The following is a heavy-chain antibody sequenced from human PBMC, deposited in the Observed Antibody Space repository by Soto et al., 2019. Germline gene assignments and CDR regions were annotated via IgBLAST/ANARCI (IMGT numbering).Heavy chain of an antibody. J-gene: IGHJ3*02. Sequence: GGSLRLSCAASGFTFDDYAMHWVRQAPGKGLEWVSGISWNSGTIGYADSVKGRFTISRDNSKNTLYLQMNSLRAEDTAVYYCSRKKGDIVLVPAAPDDDAFDIWGQGTMVT. CDR2: ISWNSGTI. CDR1: GFTFDDYA. D-gene: IGHD2-2*01. CDR3: SRKKGDIVLVPAAPDDDAFDI. V-gene: IGHV3-9*01.